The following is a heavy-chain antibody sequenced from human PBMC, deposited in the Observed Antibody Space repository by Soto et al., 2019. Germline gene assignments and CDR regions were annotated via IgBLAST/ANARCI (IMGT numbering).Heavy chain of an antibody. D-gene: IGHD4-17*01. CDR1: GGSISSCGYY. V-gene: IGHV4-31*03. CDR3: ALDSAYGDGPNYWYDYGMDV. J-gene: IGHJ6*02. Sequence: SETLSLTCTVSGGSISSCGYYWSWIRQHTGKGLEWIGYIYYSGSTYYTPSLKSRVIISVDTSKNLFFLKLSSVAAAKTAVYYGALDSAYGDGPNYWYDYGMDVWGQGTTVTVSS. CDR2: IYYSGST.